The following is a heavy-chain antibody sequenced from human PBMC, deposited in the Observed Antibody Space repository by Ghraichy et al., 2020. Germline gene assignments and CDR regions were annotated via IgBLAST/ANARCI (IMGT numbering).Heavy chain of an antibody. J-gene: IGHJ4*02. CDR3: ATRPRKMDGDY. Sequence: GGSLRLSCAASGFTVSSNYMSWVRQAPGKGLEWVSVIYSGGSAYYADSVKGRFTISRDNSKNTLYLQMNSLRAEDTAVYYCATRPRKMDGDYWGQGTLVTVSS. CDR1: GFTVSSNY. V-gene: IGHV3-66*01. CDR2: IYSGGSA. D-gene: IGHD1-14*01.